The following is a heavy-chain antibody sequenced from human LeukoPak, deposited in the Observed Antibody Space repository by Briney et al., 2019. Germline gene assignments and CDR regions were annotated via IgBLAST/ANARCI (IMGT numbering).Heavy chain of an antibody. CDR2: IIPIFGTA. CDR1: GGTFSSYA. CDR3: AKGGVRGDYYGSGSYLGLRDNWFDP. J-gene: IGHJ5*02. D-gene: IGHD3-10*01. Sequence: GASVKVSCKASGGTFSSYAISWVRQAPGQGLEWMGGIIPIFGTANYAQKFQGRVTITADKSTSTAYMELSSLRSEDTAVYYCAKGGVRGDYYGSGSYLGLRDNWFDPWGQGTLVTVSS. V-gene: IGHV1-69*06.